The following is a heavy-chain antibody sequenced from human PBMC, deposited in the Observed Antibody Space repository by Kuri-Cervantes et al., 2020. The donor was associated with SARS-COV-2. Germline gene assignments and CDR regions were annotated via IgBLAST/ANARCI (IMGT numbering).Heavy chain of an antibody. V-gene: IGHV3-21*04. D-gene: IGHD4-17*01. CDR1: GFTFSSYS. CDR3: ARDSAWANGDNSYYFDF. Sequence: GGSLRLSCAASGFTFSSYSMNWVRQAPGKGLEWVSSISSSSSYIYYADSVKGRFTISRDNAKNSLVLQMDSLRAEDTAIYYCARDSAWANGDNSYYFDFWGQGTLVTVSS. J-gene: IGHJ4*02. CDR2: ISSSSSYI.